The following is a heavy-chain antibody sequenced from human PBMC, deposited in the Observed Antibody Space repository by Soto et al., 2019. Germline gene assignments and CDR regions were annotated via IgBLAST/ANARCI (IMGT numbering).Heavy chain of an antibody. V-gene: IGHV4-39*01. Sequence: QVQLQESGPGLLKPSETLSLTCTVSGGSISSPSYNWGWVRQPPGKGPEWIGSFFYGGRTHYIPSLKSRLAISVDPARSQVSLILTSVTAADTAFYYCTTVASTHFDSWGQGALVTVSS. J-gene: IGHJ4*02. CDR3: TTVASTHFDS. CDR2: FFYGGRT. CDR1: GGSISSPSYN. D-gene: IGHD4-17*01.